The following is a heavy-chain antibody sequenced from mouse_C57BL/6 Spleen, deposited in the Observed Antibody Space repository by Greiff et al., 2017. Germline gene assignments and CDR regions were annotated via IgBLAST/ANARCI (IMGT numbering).Heavy chain of an antibody. D-gene: IGHD2-12*01. CDR3: ARAYYSDSWYFDV. J-gene: IGHJ1*03. V-gene: IGHV3-3*01. CDR2: TFYSGIT. CDR1: GFSINSDCY. Sequence: EVKLEESGPSLVRPSQTLSLTCTVTGFSINSDCYWIWIRQFPGNKLEYIGYTFYSGITYYNPSLESRTYITRDTAKNQFSLQLSSVTTEDTATYYCARAYYSDSWYFDVWGTGTTVTVSS.